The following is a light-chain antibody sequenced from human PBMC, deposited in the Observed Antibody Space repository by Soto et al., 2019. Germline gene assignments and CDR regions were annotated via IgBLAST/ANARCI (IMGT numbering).Light chain of an antibody. Sequence: DIQMTQSPSSLSASVGGRVTITCRASQTISNYLNWYQQKPGKAPKLLIYAASSLQSGVPSRFSGSGSGKDFTLTISSLQPEDFTTYYCQRSYSTPWTFGQGTKVEIK. J-gene: IGKJ1*01. CDR2: AAS. V-gene: IGKV1-39*01. CDR1: QTISNY. CDR3: QRSYSTPWT.